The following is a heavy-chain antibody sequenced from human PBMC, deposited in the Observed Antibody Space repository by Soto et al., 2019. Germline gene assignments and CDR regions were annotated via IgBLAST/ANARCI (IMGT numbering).Heavy chain of an antibody. CDR3: ARLVVGAPRHPDFDF. CDR2: IYHSGSN. D-gene: IGHD2-15*01. CDR1: GASLSSSDHF. Sequence: QLQLQETGPGPVKPSETLSLSCADSGASLSSSDHFWGWFRQSPGKGLEWLASIYHSGSNYYNRSLKSRLTISGDMSASHFSRRLTSVDAADTAVYYCARLVVGAPRHPDFDFWGQGALVTVSS. V-gene: IGHV4-39*02. J-gene: IGHJ4*02.